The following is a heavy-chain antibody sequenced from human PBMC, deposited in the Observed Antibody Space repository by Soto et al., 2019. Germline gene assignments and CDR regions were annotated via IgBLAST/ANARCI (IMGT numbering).Heavy chain of an antibody. J-gene: IGHJ4*02. V-gene: IGHV4-61*01. CDR3: ATSQKGYNWNYFDH. CDR2: IYYSGST. Sequence: NPSETLSLTCTVSGGSVSSGSYYWSWIRQPPGKGLEWIGYIYYSGSTNYNPSLKSRVTISVDTSKNQFSLKLSSVTAADTAVYYCATSQKGYNWNYFDHWGQGALVTVSS. D-gene: IGHD1-20*01. CDR1: GGSVSSGSYY.